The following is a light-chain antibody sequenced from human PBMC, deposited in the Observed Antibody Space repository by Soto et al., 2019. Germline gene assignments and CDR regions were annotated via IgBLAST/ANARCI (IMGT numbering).Light chain of an antibody. Sequence: EIVLTQSPATLSLSPGERATLSCRASQSVSSYLAWYQQKPGQPPRLLIYDASNRATGIPARFSGSGSGTDFTLTISSLEPEDFAVYYCQQRSNWQVTFGQGTRLEL. CDR3: QQRSNWQVT. CDR2: DAS. V-gene: IGKV3-11*01. J-gene: IGKJ5*01. CDR1: QSVSSY.